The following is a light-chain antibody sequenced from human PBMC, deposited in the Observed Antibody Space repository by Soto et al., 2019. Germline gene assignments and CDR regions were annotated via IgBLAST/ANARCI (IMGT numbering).Light chain of an antibody. CDR2: NNN. J-gene: IGLJ1*01. V-gene: IGLV1-44*01. CDR1: ISNIGSNV. CDR3: ATWDDSLNGYV. Sequence: QSALTQPPSASGTPGQRVTISCSGSISNIGSNVVNWFQQLPGTAPKLRIYNNNQRPSGVPDRFSGSKSGTSASLAISGLQSEDEADYYCATWDDSLNGYVFGTGTKVTV.